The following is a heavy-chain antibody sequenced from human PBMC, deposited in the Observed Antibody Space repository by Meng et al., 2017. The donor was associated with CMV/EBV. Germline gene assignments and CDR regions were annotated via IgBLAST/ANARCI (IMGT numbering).Heavy chain of an antibody. CDR3: AKDGAPTRAFDY. Sequence: SLKISCAASGFTFDDYAMHWVRQAPGKGLEWVSGISWNSGSIGYADSVKGRFTISRDNAKNSLYLQMNSLRAEDTALYYCAKDGAPTRAFDYWGQGTLVTSPQ. CDR2: ISWNSGSI. CDR1: GFTFDDYA. D-gene: IGHD4/OR15-4a*01. V-gene: IGHV3-9*01. J-gene: IGHJ4*02.